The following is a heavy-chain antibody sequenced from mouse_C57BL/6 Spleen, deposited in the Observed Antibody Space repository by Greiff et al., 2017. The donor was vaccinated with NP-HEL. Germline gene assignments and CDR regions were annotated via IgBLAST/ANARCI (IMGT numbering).Heavy chain of an antibody. Sequence: QVQLKQSGAELVKPGASVKISCKASGYAFSSYWMNWVKQRPGKGLEWIGQIYPGDGDTNYNGKFKGKATLTADKSSSTAYMQLSSLTSEDSAVYFCAREDGNYLFDDWGQGTTLTVSS. V-gene: IGHV1-80*01. CDR1: GYAFSSYW. D-gene: IGHD2-1*01. J-gene: IGHJ2*01. CDR2: IYPGDGDT. CDR3: AREDGNYLFDD.